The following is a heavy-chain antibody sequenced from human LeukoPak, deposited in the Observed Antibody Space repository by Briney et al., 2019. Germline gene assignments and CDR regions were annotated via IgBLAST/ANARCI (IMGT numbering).Heavy chain of an antibody. CDR3: ARLYYYDSSGYPPVRVHAFDI. CDR2: IYYSGST. V-gene: IGHV4-59*08. CDR1: GGSISSYY. D-gene: IGHD3-22*01. Sequence: SETLSLTCTVSGGSISSYYWSWIRQPPGKGLEWIGYIYYSGSTNYNPSLKSRVTISVDTSKNQFSLELSSVTAADTAVYYCARLYYYDSSGYPPVRVHAFDIWGQGTMVTVSS. J-gene: IGHJ3*02.